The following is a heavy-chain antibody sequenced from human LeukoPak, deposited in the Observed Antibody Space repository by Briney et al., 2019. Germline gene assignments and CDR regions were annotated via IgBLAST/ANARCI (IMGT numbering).Heavy chain of an antibody. J-gene: IGHJ4*02. V-gene: IGHV3-7*01. D-gene: IGHD4-11*01. Sequence: GGSLRLSCVASGFTFSSYWMAWVRQAPGKGLEWVASIQQDGNEKYYMDSVKGRFTISKDNAKNLLYLQMNSLRAEDTAVYYCAREDHSKYEYWGQGTPVTVSS. CDR3: AREDHSKYEY. CDR2: IQQDGNEK. CDR1: GFTFSSYW.